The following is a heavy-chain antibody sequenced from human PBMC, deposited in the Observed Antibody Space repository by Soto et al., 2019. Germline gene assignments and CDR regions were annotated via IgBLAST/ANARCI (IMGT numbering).Heavy chain of an antibody. CDR2: ISYDGSVK. CDR1: GFTFSSYG. V-gene: IGHV3-30*18. Sequence: PGGSLRLSCAASGFTFSSYGMHWVRQAPGKGLEWVAVISYDGSVKYYADSVKGRFTISRDNSKNTLYLQMNSLRAEDTAVYYCAKDGGAKLYHYSYGMDVWGQGTTVTVSS. D-gene: IGHD3-10*01. J-gene: IGHJ6*02. CDR3: AKDGGAKLYHYSYGMDV.